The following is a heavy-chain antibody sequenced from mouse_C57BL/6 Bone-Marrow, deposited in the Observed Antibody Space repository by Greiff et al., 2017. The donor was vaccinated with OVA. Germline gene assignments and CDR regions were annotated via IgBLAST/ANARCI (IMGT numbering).Heavy chain of an antibody. D-gene: IGHD1-1*01. CDR1: GYTFTSYW. V-gene: IGHV1-55*01. J-gene: IGHJ2*01. CDR2: IYPGSGST. CDR3: AFYYGSSYARGDY. Sequence: VQLQQPGAELVKPGASVKMSCKASGYTFTSYWITWVKQRPGQGLEWIGDIYPGSGSTNYNEKFKSKATLTVDTSSSTAYMQLSSLTSEDSAVYYCAFYYGSSYARGDYWGQGTTLTVSS.